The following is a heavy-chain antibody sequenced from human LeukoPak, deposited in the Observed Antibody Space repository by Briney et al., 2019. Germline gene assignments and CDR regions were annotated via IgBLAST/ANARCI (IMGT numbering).Heavy chain of an antibody. Sequence: PGGSLRLSCGASGFTFSSSSMSWVRQAPGKGLEWVSYISATSGTIYYADSVRGRFTISRDNAKNSLYLQMNSLRDEDLAVYYCARGGYEFDSWGQGTLVAVSS. CDR1: GFTFSSSS. CDR3: ARGGYEFDS. CDR2: ISATSGTI. J-gene: IGHJ4*02. D-gene: IGHD5-12*01. V-gene: IGHV3-48*02.